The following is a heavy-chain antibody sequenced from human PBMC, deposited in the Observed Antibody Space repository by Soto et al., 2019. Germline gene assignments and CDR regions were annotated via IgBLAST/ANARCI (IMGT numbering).Heavy chain of an antibody. CDR3: ARSIRVPRRFNGMDV. CDR1: GFSLTSPGMC. D-gene: IGHD1-1*01. J-gene: IGHJ6*02. Sequence: SGPTLVNPTETLTLTCTFSGFSLTSPGMCVSWIRQPPGKALEWLALIERDDDDKYYSTSLKTRLTISKDTRKNKVVLTMANMDPEDKGTHYCARSIRVPRRFNGMDVWGQGT. CDR2: IERDDDDK. V-gene: IGHV2-70*13.